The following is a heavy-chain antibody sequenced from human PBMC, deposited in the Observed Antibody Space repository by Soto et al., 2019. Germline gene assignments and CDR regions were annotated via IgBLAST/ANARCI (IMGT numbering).Heavy chain of an antibody. CDR3: AKSKGGTANGMDV. V-gene: IGHV3-9*01. D-gene: IGHD2-21*02. Sequence: EVQLVESGGGLVQPDRSLRLSCAASGFSFDEYGMHWVRQAPGKGLEWVSGISWNSGTIGYADSVKGRFSISRDNAKKSLYLQMNSLRAEDRAVYYCAKSKGGTANGMDVWGQGTTVIVSS. CDR1: GFSFDEYG. J-gene: IGHJ6*02. CDR2: ISWNSGTI.